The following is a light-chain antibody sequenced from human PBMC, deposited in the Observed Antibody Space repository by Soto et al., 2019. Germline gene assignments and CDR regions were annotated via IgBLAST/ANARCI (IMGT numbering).Light chain of an antibody. CDR2: GAS. CDR3: QQYGSSSYT. CDR1: QSVSSN. Sequence: EMVMTQSPATLSVSPGERATLSCRASQSVSSNLAWYQQKPGQAPRLLIYGASNRATGVPARFSGSGSGTQFTLTISSLQSEDFAVYYCQQYGSSSYTFGQGTKVDIK. J-gene: IGKJ2*01. V-gene: IGKV3-15*01.